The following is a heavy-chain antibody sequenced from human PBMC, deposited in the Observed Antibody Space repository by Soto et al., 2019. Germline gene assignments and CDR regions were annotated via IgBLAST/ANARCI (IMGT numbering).Heavy chain of an antibody. J-gene: IGHJ4*02. Sequence: QVQLQESGPGLVRPSQTLSLTCSVSGASIYNGGYFWSWIRQSPGKGLEWIGHIHNSGSPYNHPSLESRVTIAADTSMNQFSPALTSVTAADTAMYYCARGPPTEKVDSWGQGILVTVSS. CDR3: ARGPPTEKVDS. V-gene: IGHV4-30-4*01. CDR2: IHNSGSP. CDR1: GASIYNGGYF.